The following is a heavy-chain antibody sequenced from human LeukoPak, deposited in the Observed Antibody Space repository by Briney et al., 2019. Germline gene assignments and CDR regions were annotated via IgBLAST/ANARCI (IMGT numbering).Heavy chain of an antibody. Sequence: SETLSLTCAVSGASISSGGYSWSWIRQPPGKGLEWIGYIYHSESTNYNPSLKSRVTISVDRSKNQFSLRLSSVTAADTAVYYCASDRKYFDYWGQGTLVTVSS. CDR2: IYHSEST. V-gene: IGHV4-30-2*01. CDR3: ASDRKYFDY. CDR1: GASISSGGYS. J-gene: IGHJ4*02.